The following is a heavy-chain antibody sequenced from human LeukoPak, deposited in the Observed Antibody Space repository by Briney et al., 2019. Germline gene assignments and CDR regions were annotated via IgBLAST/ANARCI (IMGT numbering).Heavy chain of an antibody. V-gene: IGHV3-7*01. CDR1: GFTVSSNY. CDR2: IKKDGSEK. J-gene: IGHJ4*02. Sequence: GGSLRLSCAASGFTVSSNYMTWVRQAPGKGLEWVANIKKDGSEKYYVDSVKGRFIISRDDAKKSVYLQMNSLRAEDTAVYYCARDWRAMTVAYWGQGTLVTVFS. CDR3: ARDWRAMTVAY. D-gene: IGHD4/OR15-4a*01.